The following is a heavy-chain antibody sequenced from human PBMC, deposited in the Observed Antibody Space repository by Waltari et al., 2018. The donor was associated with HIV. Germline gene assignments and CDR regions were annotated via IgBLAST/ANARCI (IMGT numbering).Heavy chain of an antibody. CDR3: LPDYDILTGYLAFDY. J-gene: IGHJ4*02. CDR2: IRSKAYGGTT. CDR1: GFTFGDYA. Sequence: EVQLVESGGGLVQPGRSLRLSCTASGFTFGDYAMSWFRQAPGNGLEWVSFIRSKAYGGTTEYAASVKGRFTISRDDSKSIAYLQMNSLKTEDTAVYYCLPDYDILTGYLAFDYWGQGTLVTVSS. D-gene: IGHD3-9*01. V-gene: IGHV3-49*03.